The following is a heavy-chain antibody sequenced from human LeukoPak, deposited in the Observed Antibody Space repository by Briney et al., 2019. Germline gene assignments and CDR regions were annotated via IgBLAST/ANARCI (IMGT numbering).Heavy chain of an antibody. CDR2: INHSGST. D-gene: IGHD3-22*01. J-gene: IGHJ4*02. V-gene: IGHV4-34*01. CDR1: GGSFSGYY. CDR3: KYYDSSGYEEY. Sequence: SETLSLTCVVYGGSFSGYYWSWIRQPPGKGLEWIGEINHSGSTNYNPSLKSRVTISVDTSKNQFSLKLSSVTAADTAVYYCKYYDSSGYEEYWGQGTLVTVSS.